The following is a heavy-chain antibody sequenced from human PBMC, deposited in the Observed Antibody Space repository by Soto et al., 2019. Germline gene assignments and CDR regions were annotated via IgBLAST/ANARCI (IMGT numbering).Heavy chain of an antibody. CDR1: GGSISSGGYY. CDR3: ARDSVPDYPPRY. J-gene: IGHJ4*02. D-gene: IGHD5-12*01. Sequence: QVQLQESGPGLVKPSQTLSLTCTVSGGSISSGGYYWSWIRQHPGKGLEWIGYIYYSGSTYYNPSLNSRVTISVDTSKNQFSLKLSSVTAADTAVYYCARDSVPDYPPRYWGQGTLVTVSS. V-gene: IGHV4-31*03. CDR2: IYYSGST.